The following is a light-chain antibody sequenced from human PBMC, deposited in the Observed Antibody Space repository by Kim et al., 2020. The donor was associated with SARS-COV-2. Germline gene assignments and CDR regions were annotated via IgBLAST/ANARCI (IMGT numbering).Light chain of an antibody. V-gene: IGKV1-39*01. CDR3: QQSYITPYT. CDR1: QSVSSY. J-gene: IGKJ2*01. Sequence: SASVGDRVAMTWRASQSVSSYLNGYQEKPGKAPEVLIDGASSLQGGVASRFSGGGSGTDFTLTISSLQPEDFATCYCQQSYITPYTFGRGTKLEI. CDR2: GAS.